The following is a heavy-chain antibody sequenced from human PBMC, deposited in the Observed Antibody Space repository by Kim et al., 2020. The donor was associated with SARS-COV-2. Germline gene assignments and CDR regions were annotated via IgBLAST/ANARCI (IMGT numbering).Heavy chain of an antibody. J-gene: IGHJ4*02. V-gene: IGHV1-69*13. CDR1: GGTFSSYA. Sequence: SVKVSCKASGGTFSSYAISWVRQAPGQGLEWMGGIIPIFGTANYAQKFQGRVTITADESTSTAYMELSSLRSEDTAVYYCARRVTNFRQGAAYYFDYWGQGTLVTVSS. CDR3: ARRVTNFRQGAAYYFDY. D-gene: IGHD4-17*01. CDR2: IIPIFGTA.